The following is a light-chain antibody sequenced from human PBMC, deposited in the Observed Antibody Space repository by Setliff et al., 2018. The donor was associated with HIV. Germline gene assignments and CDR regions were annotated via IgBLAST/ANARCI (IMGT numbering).Light chain of an antibody. CDR3: SSYTSSYTLV. Sequence: QSALTQPASVSGSPGQSITISCTGTSSDVGAYNYVYWYQQHPGKAPKLMIYDVSNRPSGVSNRFSVSKSGNTASLTISGLQAEDEADYYCSSYTSSYTLVFGTGTKVTVL. CDR1: SSDVGAYNY. CDR2: DVS. V-gene: IGLV2-14*03. J-gene: IGLJ1*01.